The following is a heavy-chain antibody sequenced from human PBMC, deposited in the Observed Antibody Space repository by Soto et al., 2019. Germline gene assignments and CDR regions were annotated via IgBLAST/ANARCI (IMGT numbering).Heavy chain of an antibody. Sequence: PSETLSLTCTVSGGSISSGDYYWSWIRQPPGKGLEWIGYIYYSGSTYYNPSLKSRVTISVDTSKNQFSLKLSSVTAADTAVYYCAREWFAPLGFVPRSAAGTGSVDYWGQGTLVTVSS. D-gene: IGHD6-13*01. V-gene: IGHV4-30-4*01. J-gene: IGHJ4*02. CDR1: GGSISSGDYY. CDR2: IYYSGST. CDR3: AREWFAPLGFVPRSAAGTGSVDY.